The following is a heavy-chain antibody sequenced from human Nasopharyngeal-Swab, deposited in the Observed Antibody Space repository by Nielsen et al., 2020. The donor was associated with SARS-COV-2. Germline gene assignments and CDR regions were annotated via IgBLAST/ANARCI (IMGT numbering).Heavy chain of an antibody. CDR2: IYYSGST. CDR3: ATASAVREQLAFDY. V-gene: IGHV4-31*03. D-gene: IGHD6-13*01. Sequence: SETLSLTCTVSGGSISSGGYYWSWIRQHPGKGLEWIGYIYYSGSTYYNPSLKSRVTISVDTSKNQFSLKLSSVTAADTAVYYCATASAVREQLAFDYWGQGTLVTVSS. J-gene: IGHJ4*02. CDR1: GGSISSGGYY.